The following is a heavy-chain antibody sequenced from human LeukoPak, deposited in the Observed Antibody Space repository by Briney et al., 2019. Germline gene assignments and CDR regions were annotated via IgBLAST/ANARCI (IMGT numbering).Heavy chain of an antibody. CDR1: EFTFSDYT. CDR3: VRERYHGSGAPKYDF. D-gene: IGHD3-10*01. J-gene: IGHJ4*02. CDR2: ISSSSSYA. Sequence: GGSLRLSCAASEFTFSDYTINWVRQAPGKGLEWVSVISSSSSYAYYADSVKGRFTVSRDNAKDSLYLQMNSLRAEDTAVYYCVRERYHGSGAPKYDFWGQGTLVTVFS. V-gene: IGHV3-21*06.